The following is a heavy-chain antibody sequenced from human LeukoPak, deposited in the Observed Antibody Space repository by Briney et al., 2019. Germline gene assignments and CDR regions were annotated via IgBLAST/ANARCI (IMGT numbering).Heavy chain of an antibody. V-gene: IGHV3-23*01. Sequence: GGSLRLSCAASGFTFSSYAMSWVRQAPGKGLEWVSAISGSGGSTYYADSVKGRFTISRDNSKNTLYLQMNSLRAEDTAVYYCAKDFFRDWTSTSCFPSPFDYWGQGTLVTVSS. CDR3: AKDFFRDWTSTSCFPSPFDY. CDR2: ISGSGGST. D-gene: IGHD2-2*01. CDR1: GFTFSSYA. J-gene: IGHJ4*02.